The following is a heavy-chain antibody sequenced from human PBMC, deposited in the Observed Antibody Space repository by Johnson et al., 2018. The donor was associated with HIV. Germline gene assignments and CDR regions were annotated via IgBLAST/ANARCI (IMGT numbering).Heavy chain of an antibody. J-gene: IGHJ3*02. CDR2: ISTSGSTI. CDR1: GFTFSDFY. D-gene: IGHD6-19*01. V-gene: IGHV3-11*04. CDR3: ARERSGWYRHDAFDI. Sequence: QVQLVESGGGVVQPGGSLRLSCAASGFTFSDFYMSWIRQAPGKGLEWVSYISTSGSTIYYADSVKGRFTMSRDNAKKSLYLQMNSLRAEDTAVYYCARERSGWYRHDAFDIWGQGTVVTVSS.